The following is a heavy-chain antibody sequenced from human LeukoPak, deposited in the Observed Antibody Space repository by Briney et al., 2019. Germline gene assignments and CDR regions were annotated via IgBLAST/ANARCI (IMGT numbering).Heavy chain of an antibody. D-gene: IGHD6-13*01. CDR1: GGSISSDYYS. Sequence: TSEALSLTCTVSGGSISSDYYSWSWIRQPAGKGLEWIGRIYTSWSTNYNPSLKSRVTISVDTSKNHFSLELTSVTAADTAVYYCASSYSSSSVLSYYYFYMDVWGKGTTVTVSS. CDR2: IYTSWST. J-gene: IGHJ6*03. V-gene: IGHV4-61*02. CDR3: ASSYSSSSVLSYYYFYMDV.